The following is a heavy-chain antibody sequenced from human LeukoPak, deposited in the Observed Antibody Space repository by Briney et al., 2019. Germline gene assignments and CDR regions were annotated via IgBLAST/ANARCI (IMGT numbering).Heavy chain of an antibody. CDR2: IIPILGIA. CDR3: ARDLGCSGGSCWYFDY. D-gene: IGHD2-15*01. J-gene: IGHJ4*02. Sequence: GASVKVSCKASGGIFSSYTISWVRQAPGQGLEWMGRIIPILGIANYAQKFQGRVTITADKSTSTAYMELSSLRSEDTAVYYCARDLGCSGGSCWYFDYWGQGTLVTVSS. CDR1: GGIFSSYT. V-gene: IGHV1-69*04.